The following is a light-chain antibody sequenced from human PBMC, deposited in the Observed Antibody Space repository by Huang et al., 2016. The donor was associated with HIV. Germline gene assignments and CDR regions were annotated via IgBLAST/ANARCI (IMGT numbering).Light chain of an antibody. V-gene: IGKV1-5*03. CDR3: QYGET. CDR2: EIS. CDR1: QNISSW. J-gene: IGKJ1*01. Sequence: DIQMTQSPSTLSAFVGDRLTTTCRASQNISSWLAWYQQKPGKAPRLLIYEISSLESGVRTGFGGSGSGTEFTLTISSLQPDDIGTYYCQYGETFGQGSKVEVK.